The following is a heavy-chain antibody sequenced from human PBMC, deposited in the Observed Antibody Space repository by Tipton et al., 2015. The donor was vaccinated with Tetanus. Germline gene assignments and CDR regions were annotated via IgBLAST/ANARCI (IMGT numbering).Heavy chain of an antibody. CDR2: ISSSGQWK. J-gene: IGHJ6*02. D-gene: IGHD3-10*01. V-gene: IGHV3-21*06. Sequence: SLRLSCAASEFTSSISSMSWVRQAPGKGLEWVSAISSSGQWKYYADSVKGRFTISRDNAKNSVSLQMDSLRAEDTAVYFCARDFPPRGFYEHHYYHGMDVWGQGTTVTVSS. CDR1: EFTSSISS. CDR3: ARDFPPRGFYEHHYYHGMDV.